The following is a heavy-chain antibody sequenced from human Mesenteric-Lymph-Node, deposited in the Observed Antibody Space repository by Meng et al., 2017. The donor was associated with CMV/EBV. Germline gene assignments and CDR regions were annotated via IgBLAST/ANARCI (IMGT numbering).Heavy chain of an antibody. D-gene: IGHD5-18*01. CDR1: GVFIRIHTTSYY. V-gene: IGHV4-39*07. Sequence: RGTVNAAEILSLTCTVSGVFIRIHTTSYYWGRIRQPPGKGLEWIASIMYSGTTYYNPSLQSRVTISADTSKNQFSLKMNSMTAADTAQYYCVRDWWYGYATWGQGILVTVSS. J-gene: IGHJ4*02. CDR2: IMYSGTT. CDR3: VRDWWYGYAT.